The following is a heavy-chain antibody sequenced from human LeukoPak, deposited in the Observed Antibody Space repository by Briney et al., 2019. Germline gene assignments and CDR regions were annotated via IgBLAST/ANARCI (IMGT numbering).Heavy chain of an antibody. J-gene: IGHJ6*02. Sequence: SETLSLTCAVSGGSISSGGYSWSWIRQPPGKGLEWIGYIYHSGSTYYNPSLKSRVTISVERSKNQFSLKLSSVTAADTAVYYCALSSAYYYYGMDVWGQGTTVTVSS. V-gene: IGHV4-30-2*01. CDR2: IYHSGST. D-gene: IGHD6-6*01. CDR1: GGSISSGGYS. CDR3: ALSSAYYYYGMDV.